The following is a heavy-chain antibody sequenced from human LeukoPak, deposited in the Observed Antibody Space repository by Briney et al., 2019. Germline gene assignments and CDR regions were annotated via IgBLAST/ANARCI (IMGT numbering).Heavy chain of an antibody. J-gene: IGHJ6*02. CDR1: GGSISSGGYS. CDR2: IYYSGST. V-gene: IGHV4-31*11. Sequence: SETLSLTCAVSGGSISSGGYSWSWIRQPPGKGLEWIGYIYYSGSTYYNPSLKSRVTISVDTSKNQFSLKLSSVTAADTAVYYCARVIRFDSSGYYFKMGYYYGMDVWGQGTTVTVSS. D-gene: IGHD3-22*01. CDR3: ARVIRFDSSGYYFKMGYYYGMDV.